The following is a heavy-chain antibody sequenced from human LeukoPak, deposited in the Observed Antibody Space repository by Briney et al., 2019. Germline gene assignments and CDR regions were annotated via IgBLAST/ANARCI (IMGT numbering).Heavy chain of an antibody. CDR3: ARRAAAGRCSDY. V-gene: IGHV3-11*01. CDR2: ISSGGSTI. D-gene: IGHD6-13*01. J-gene: IGHJ4*02. Sequence: GGSLRLSCAVSGFTFSDYYMSWIRQAPGKGLEWVSYISSGGSTISHADSVKGRFTISRDNAEDSLYLQMNSLRAEDTAVYYCARRAAAGRCSDYWGQGTLVTVSS. CDR1: GFTFSDYY.